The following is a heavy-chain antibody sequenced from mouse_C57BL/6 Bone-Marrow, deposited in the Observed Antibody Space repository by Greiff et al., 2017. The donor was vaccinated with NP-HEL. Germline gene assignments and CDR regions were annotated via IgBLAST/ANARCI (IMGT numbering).Heavy chain of an antibody. Sequence: VQLQQPGAELVKPGASVKLSCKASGYTFTSYWMHWVKQRPGRGLEWIGRIDPNSGGTKYNEKFKSKATLTLDKPSRTAYMQLSSLTSEDSAVYYCARGGIFDGYYSYAMDYWGQGTSVTVSS. D-gene: IGHD2-3*01. CDR3: ARGGIFDGYYSYAMDY. CDR2: IDPNSGGT. V-gene: IGHV1-72*01. CDR1: GYTFTSYW. J-gene: IGHJ4*01.